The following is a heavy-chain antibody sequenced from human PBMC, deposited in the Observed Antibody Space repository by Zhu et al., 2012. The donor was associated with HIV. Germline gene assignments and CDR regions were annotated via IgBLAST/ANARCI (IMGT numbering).Heavy chain of an antibody. CDR3: ARDPADYDSSGYYPVYFDY. Sequence: QVQLKESGPGLVKPSETLSLTCTVSGGSINSYYWSWIRQPPGKGLEWIGYIYYTGITKYNPSLKSRVTISLDTSKNQFSLKLSSVTAADTAVYYCARDPADYDSSGYYPVYFDYWGQGTLVTVS. CDR2: IYYTGIT. J-gene: IGHJ4*02. CDR1: GGSINSYY. D-gene: IGHD3-22*01. V-gene: IGHV4-59*01.